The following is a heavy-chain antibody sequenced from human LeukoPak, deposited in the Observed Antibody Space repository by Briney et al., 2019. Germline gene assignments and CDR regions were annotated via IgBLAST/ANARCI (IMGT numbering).Heavy chain of an antibody. CDR1: GFTFATYA. CDR3: ASEVGYCSSTSCYGMYYYYYGMDV. J-gene: IGHJ6*04. V-gene: IGHV3-23*01. D-gene: IGHD2-2*01. CDR2: INANGIGT. Sequence: PGGSLRLSCVASGFTFATYAMSWVRQAPGKGLEWVSAINANGIGTFYADSVKGRFTISRDNSKNTLYLQMNSLRAEDTAVYYCASEVGYCSSTSCYGMYYYYYGMDVWGKGTTVTVSS.